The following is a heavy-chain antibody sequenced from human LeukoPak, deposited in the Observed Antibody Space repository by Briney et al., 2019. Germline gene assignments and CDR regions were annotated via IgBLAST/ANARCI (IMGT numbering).Heavy chain of an antibody. CDR2: IKSKTDGATT. CDR3: TTDKDTPMVNY. CDR1: GFTFTNAW. D-gene: IGHD5-18*01. V-gene: IGHV3-15*01. J-gene: IGHJ4*02. Sequence: GGSRRLSCAASGFTFTNAWLNWVRQAPGKGLEWVGRIKSKTDGATTDYAAPVKGRFTISRDDSKSTLYLQMNSLKTEDTAVYYCTTDKDTPMVNYWGQGTLVTVSS.